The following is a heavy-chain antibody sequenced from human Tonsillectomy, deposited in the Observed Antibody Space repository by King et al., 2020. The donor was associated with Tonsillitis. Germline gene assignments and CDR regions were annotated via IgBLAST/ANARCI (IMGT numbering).Heavy chain of an antibody. CDR1: GGSFSSYA. J-gene: IGHJ6*03. V-gene: IGHV1-69*01. Sequence: QLVQSGAEVKKPGSSVKFSCKASGGSFSSYAISWVRQAPGQGLEWMGRIIPPFGTAHYAQKFQGRVTITAAESTSKAYMELGSLRSEDTAVYYCARAHSSGYWAYNYYMDVWGKGTTVTVSS. D-gene: IGHD3-22*01. CDR3: ARAHSSGYWAYNYYMDV. CDR2: IIPPFGTA.